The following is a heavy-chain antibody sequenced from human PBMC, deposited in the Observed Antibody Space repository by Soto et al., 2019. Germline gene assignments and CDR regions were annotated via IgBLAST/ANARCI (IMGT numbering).Heavy chain of an antibody. CDR3: ERGAALITPATNWSEP. V-gene: IGHV4-4*02. Sequence: SETLSLTCAVSGGSISSINWWSWVRQPPGKGLEWIGEVYHSGSTNYNPSLKSRVTISVDKSKNQFSLKLSSVTAADTAVYYCERGAALITPATNWSEPWRQGNLV. D-gene: IGHD3-16*01. J-gene: IGHJ5*02. CDR2: VYHSGST. CDR1: GGSISSINW.